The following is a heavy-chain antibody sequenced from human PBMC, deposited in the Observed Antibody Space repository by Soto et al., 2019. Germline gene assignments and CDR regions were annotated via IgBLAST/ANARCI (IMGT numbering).Heavy chain of an antibody. CDR1: GDSISTVDYF. CDR3: ARGRYCLTGRCFPNWFDS. CDR2: IYKSATT. D-gene: IGHD2-15*01. V-gene: IGHV4-30-4*01. Sequence: SETLSLTCSVSGDSISTVDYFLAWIRQPPGQALEYIGYIYKSATTYYNPSFESRVAISLDTSKSQFSLNVTSVTAADTAVYFCARGRYCLTGRCFPNWFDSWGQGTLVTVS. J-gene: IGHJ5*01.